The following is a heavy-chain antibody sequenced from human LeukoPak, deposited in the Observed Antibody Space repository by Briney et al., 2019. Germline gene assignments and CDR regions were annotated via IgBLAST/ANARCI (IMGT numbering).Heavy chain of an antibody. CDR1: GYTFTSYG. D-gene: IGHD3-9*01. Sequence: GASVKVSCKASGYTFTSYGISWVRQAPGQGLEWMGWINPNSGGTNYAQKFQGRVTMTRDTSISTAYMELSRLRSDDTAVYYCARVDDILTSWGQGTLVTVSS. CDR2: INPNSGGT. CDR3: ARVDDILTS. J-gene: IGHJ4*02. V-gene: IGHV1-2*02.